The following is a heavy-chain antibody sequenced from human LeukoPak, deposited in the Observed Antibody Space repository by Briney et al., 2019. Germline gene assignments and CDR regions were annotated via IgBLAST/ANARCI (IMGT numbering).Heavy chain of an antibody. Sequence: ASVKVSCKASGYTFIGYYIHWVRQAPGQGLEWMGWIKPSSGGTNYAQKFQGRVTMTRDTSISTAYMELSRLGSDDTAAYYCARDLKVRGPVDYWGQGTLVTVSS. CDR3: ARDLKVRGPVDY. V-gene: IGHV1-2*02. CDR1: GYTFIGYY. J-gene: IGHJ4*02. CDR2: IKPSSGGT. D-gene: IGHD3-10*01.